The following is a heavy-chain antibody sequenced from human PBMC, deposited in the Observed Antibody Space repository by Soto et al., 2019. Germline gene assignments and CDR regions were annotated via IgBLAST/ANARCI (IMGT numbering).Heavy chain of an antibody. D-gene: IGHD6-19*01. CDR2: ISSRSSLI. V-gene: IGHV3-21*06. CDR3: ARERGEYDSGWYIDR. J-gene: IGHJ5*02. CDR1: GFSFSSNS. Sequence: GGSLRLSCAASGFSFSSNSFNWVRQAPGQGLEWVAYISSRSSLILYADSVRGRFVISRDNALNSLYLQVNSPRDEGTAIYYCARERGEYDSGWYIDRWGQGTPVTVSS.